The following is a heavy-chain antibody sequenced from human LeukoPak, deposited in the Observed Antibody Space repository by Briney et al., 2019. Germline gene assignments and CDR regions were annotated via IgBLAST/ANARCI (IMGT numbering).Heavy chain of an antibody. CDR2: ISYDGSNK. CDR3: AKVGNYYDSGGYYPNDAFDI. J-gene: IGHJ3*02. V-gene: IGHV3-30-3*01. Sequence: GGSLRLSCAASGFTFSSYAMHWVRQAPGKGLEWVAVISYDGSNKYYADSVKGQFSISRDNSKNTLYLQMNSLRAEDTAVYYCAKVGNYYDSGGYYPNDAFDIWGQGTMVTVSS. CDR1: GFTFSSYA. D-gene: IGHD3-22*01.